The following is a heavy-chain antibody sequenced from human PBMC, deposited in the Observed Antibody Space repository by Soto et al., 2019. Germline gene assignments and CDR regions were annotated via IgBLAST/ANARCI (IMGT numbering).Heavy chain of an antibody. Sequence: GGSLRLSCAASGFTFSDYYMSWIRQAPGKGLEWVSYISSSGSTIYYADSVKGRFTISRDNAKNSLYLQMNSLRAEDTAVYYCASCSGYYTDDAFDIWGQGTMVTVS. J-gene: IGHJ3*02. CDR2: ISSSGSTI. V-gene: IGHV3-11*01. CDR1: GFTFSDYY. CDR3: ASCSGYYTDDAFDI. D-gene: IGHD3-3*01.